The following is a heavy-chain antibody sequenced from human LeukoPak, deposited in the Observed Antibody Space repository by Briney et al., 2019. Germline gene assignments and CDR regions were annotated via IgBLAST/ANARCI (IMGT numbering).Heavy chain of an antibody. J-gene: IGHJ5*02. CDR1: GFTFSSYA. Sequence: GRSLRLSCAASGFTFSSYAISWVRQAPRKWLEWVSGISAGGGSTYYADSVKGRFTISRDNSKNTLYLQFNSLRAEDTAVYYCAKDRGNYYDSPRFDPWGQGTLVTVSS. CDR3: AKDRGNYYDSPRFDP. V-gene: IGHV3-23*01. D-gene: IGHD3-22*01. CDR2: ISAGGGST.